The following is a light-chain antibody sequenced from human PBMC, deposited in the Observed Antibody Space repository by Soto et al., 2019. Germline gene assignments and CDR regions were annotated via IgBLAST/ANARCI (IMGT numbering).Light chain of an antibody. CDR2: DAS. V-gene: IGKV3-11*01. Sequence: EIVLKQSPATLSLSPWERATLSCRASQSVSSYLAWYQQKPGQAPRLLIYDASNRATGSPARFSGSGAGTDFTLTISSLEPEDFAVYYCQQRSNWPPWTFGQGTKVDIK. CDR1: QSVSSY. CDR3: QQRSNWPPWT. J-gene: IGKJ1*01.